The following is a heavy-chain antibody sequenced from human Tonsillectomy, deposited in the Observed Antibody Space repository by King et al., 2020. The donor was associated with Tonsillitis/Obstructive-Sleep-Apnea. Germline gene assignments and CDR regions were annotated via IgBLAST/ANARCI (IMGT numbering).Heavy chain of an antibody. J-gene: IGHJ4*02. CDR1: GFTFSSYA. Sequence: VQLVESGGGVVQPGRSLRLSCAASGFTFSSYAMHWVRQAPGKGLEWVAVISYDGSNKYYADSVKGRFTISRDNSKNTLYLQMNSLRAEDTAVYYCARGSRGVLLYYFDYWGQGTLVTVSS. CDR3: ARGSRGVLLYYFDY. CDR2: ISYDGSNK. D-gene: IGHD3-10*01. V-gene: IGHV3-30*04.